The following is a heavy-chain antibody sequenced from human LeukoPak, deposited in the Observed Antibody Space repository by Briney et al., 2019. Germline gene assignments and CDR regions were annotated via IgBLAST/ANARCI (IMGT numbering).Heavy chain of an antibody. J-gene: IGHJ5*02. CDR3: ARGSRSSSWYLDWFDP. V-gene: IGHV6-1*01. CDR1: GDSVSSNSAA. CDR2: TCYRSKWYN. Sequence: SQTLSLTCAISGDSVSSNSAAWNWIRQSPSRGLEWLGRTCYRSKWYNDYAVSVKSRITINPDTSKNQFSLQLNSVTPEDTAVYYCARGSRSSSWYLDWFDPWGQGTLVTVSS. D-gene: IGHD6-13*01.